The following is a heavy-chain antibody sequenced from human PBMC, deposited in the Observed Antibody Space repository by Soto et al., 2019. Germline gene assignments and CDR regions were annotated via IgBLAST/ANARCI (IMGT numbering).Heavy chain of an antibody. CDR2: MNPSSGET. V-gene: IGHV1-8*01. Sequence: ASVKVSCKISGYNFTNFDINWVRQAPGRGLVWMGWMNPSSGETGSAQNFQGRVTMTRDISTRTFFMQLTSLRSEDTAIYYCAXLAEYCNGIKCYSNFDFWGRGTQVTVSS. D-gene: IGHD2-15*01. CDR3: AXLAEYCNGIKCYSNFDF. J-gene: IGHJ4*01. CDR1: GYNFTNFD.